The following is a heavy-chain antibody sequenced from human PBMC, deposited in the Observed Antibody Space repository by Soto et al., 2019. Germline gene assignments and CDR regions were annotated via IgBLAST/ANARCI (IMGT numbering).Heavy chain of an antibody. V-gene: IGHV3-30*03. Sequence: GGSLRLSCAASGFSFSSYGMQWVRQAPGKGLEWVAVISYDGSNKYYADSVKDRFTISRDNSKKTLYLQMNSLRVEDTAVYYCARLVERQYLNFWGQGTLVTVSS. CDR2: ISYDGSNK. CDR3: ARLVERQYLNF. J-gene: IGHJ4*02. D-gene: IGHD2-15*01. CDR1: GFSFSSYG.